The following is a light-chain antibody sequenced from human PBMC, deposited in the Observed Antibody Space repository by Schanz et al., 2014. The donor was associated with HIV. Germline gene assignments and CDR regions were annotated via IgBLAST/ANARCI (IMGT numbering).Light chain of an antibody. CDR2: GAS. V-gene: IGKV3-20*01. CDR1: QSVSSTY. CDR3: QQYAALPQT. Sequence: EIVLTQSPGTLSLSPGERATLSCRASQSVSSTYLAWYQHKPAQAPRLLIYGASTRATGIPDRFSGSGSGTDFTLTISRLEPEDFAVYYCQQYAALPQTFGQGTKLEI. J-gene: IGKJ2*01.